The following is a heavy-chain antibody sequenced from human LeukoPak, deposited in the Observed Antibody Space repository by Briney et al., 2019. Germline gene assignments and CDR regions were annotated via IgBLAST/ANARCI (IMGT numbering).Heavy chain of an antibody. CDR1: GFTFSSYG. Sequence: PGGSLRLSCAASGFTFSSYGMHWVRQAPGKGLEWVAFIVYDGSDKYYADSVKGRFTISRDNSKNPLYLQMNSLRAEDTAVYYCAVPYYYDSSGYHDAFDIWGQGTMVTVSS. CDR3: AVPYYYDSSGYHDAFDI. CDR2: IVYDGSDK. J-gene: IGHJ3*02. V-gene: IGHV3-30*02. D-gene: IGHD3-22*01.